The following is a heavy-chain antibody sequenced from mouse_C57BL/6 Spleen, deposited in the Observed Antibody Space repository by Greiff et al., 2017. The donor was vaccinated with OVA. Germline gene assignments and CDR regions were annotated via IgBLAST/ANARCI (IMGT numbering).Heavy chain of an antibody. CDR1: GFTFSDYG. Sequence: EVHLVESGGGLVKPGGSLKLSCAASGFTFSDYGMHWVRQAPEKGLEWVAYISSGSSTISYADPVKGRFTISRDNAKNTLFLQMTSLRSEDTAMYYCARTLYWYFDVWGTGTTVTVSS. CDR2: ISSGSSTI. V-gene: IGHV5-17*01. J-gene: IGHJ1*03. CDR3: ARTLYWYFDV.